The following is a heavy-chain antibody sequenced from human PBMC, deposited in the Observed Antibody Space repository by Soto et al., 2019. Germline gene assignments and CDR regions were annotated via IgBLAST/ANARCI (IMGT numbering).Heavy chain of an antibody. J-gene: IGHJ6*03. CDR2: ISGSGGSI. CDR3: AKSKVEYSGDISYYMDV. Sequence: EVQLLESGGGLIQPGGSLRLSCAASGFTFSIDAMSWVRQGPGKGLEWVSTISGSGGSIYYAESVKGRFTISRDNSKNTLLLQVNGLGAEDTVTYYCAKSKVEYSGDISYYMDVWGKGTTVTVSS. D-gene: IGHD5-12*01. CDR1: GFTFSIDA. V-gene: IGHV3-23*01.